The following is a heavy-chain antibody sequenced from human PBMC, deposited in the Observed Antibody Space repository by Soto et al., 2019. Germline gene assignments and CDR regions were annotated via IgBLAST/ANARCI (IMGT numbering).Heavy chain of an antibody. V-gene: IGHV3-11*05. CDR3: ARTIVAAGGRRYFDL. CDR1: GFTFSDYY. CDR2: INSSSSYT. Sequence: QVQLVESGGGLVKPGGSLRLSCAASGFTFSDYYMSWIRQAPGKGLEWVSYINSSSSYTNYAYSVKGRFTISRDNAKNSLYRQMNSLRAEDTAVDYCARTIVAAGGRRYFDLWGRGTLVTVSS. J-gene: IGHJ2*01. D-gene: IGHD6-13*01.